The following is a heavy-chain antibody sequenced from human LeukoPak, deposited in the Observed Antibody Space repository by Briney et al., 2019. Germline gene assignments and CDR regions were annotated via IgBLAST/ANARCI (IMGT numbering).Heavy chain of an antibody. Sequence: RGSLRLSCTASGFTFSIYSMSWVRQAPGKGLEWVSSISSSSNSTYYADSVKGQFTISRDNAKNSLYLQINSLRAGDTAVYYCARGPSCTSISCYTTGLFDYWGQGTLVTVSS. CDR1: GFTFSIYS. D-gene: IGHD2-2*01. V-gene: IGHV3-21*01. CDR2: ISSSSNST. CDR3: ARGPSCTSISCYTTGLFDY. J-gene: IGHJ4*02.